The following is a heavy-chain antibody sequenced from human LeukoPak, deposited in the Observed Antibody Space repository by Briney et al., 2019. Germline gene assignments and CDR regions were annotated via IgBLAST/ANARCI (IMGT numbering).Heavy chain of an antibody. V-gene: IGHV4-39*01. CDR3: ARRVGDGYKWGDFDY. CDR1: GRSISSSSYY. D-gene: IGHD5-24*01. CDR2: IYYSGST. Sequence: SETLSLPCTVSGRSISSSSYYWGWIRQPPGKGLEWIGSIYYSGSTYYNPSLKSRVTISVDTSKNQFSLKLSSVTAADTAVYYCARRVGDGYKWGDFDYWGQGTLVTVSS. J-gene: IGHJ4*02.